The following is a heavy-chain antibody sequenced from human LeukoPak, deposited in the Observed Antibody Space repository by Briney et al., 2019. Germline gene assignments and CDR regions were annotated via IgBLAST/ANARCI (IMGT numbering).Heavy chain of an antibody. J-gene: IGHJ4*02. CDR3: ARSLYGDPFGY. CDR1: GGSISSSSYY. Sequence: SETLSLTCTVSGGSISSSSYYWGWIRQPPGKGLEWIGSIYYSGSTYYNPSLKSRVTISVDTSKNQFSLKLSSVTAADTAVYYCARSLYGDPFGYWGQGTLVTVSS. D-gene: IGHD4-17*01. V-gene: IGHV4-39*07. CDR2: IYYSGST.